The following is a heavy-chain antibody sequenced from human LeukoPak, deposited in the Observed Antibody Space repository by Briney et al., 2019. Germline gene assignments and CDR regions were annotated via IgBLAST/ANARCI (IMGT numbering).Heavy chain of an antibody. J-gene: IGHJ4*02. CDR3: AKDRTTVTTPLQ. D-gene: IGHD4-17*01. CDR2: ISGSGDST. CDR1: GFTFSSYG. Sequence: RAGGSLRLSCAASGFTFSSYGMSWVRQAPGKGLEWVSGISGSGDSTYHTDSVKGRFTISRDNSKNTLYLQMNSLRAEDTAVYYCAKDRTTVTTPLQWGQGTLVTVSS. V-gene: IGHV3-23*01.